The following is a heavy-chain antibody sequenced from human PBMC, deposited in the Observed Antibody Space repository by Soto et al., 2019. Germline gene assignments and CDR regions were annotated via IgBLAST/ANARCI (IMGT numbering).Heavy chain of an antibody. V-gene: IGHV4-34*01. CDR3: ARGTKRVAGNYFQH. Sequence: SETLSLTCAVYGGSFSGYYWSWIRQPPGKGLEWIGEINHSGSTNYNPSLKSRVTISVDTSKNQFSLRLSSVTAADTAVYYCARGTKRVAGNYFQHWGQGTLVTVSS. D-gene: IGHD6-19*01. CDR2: INHSGST. CDR1: GGSFSGYY. J-gene: IGHJ1*01.